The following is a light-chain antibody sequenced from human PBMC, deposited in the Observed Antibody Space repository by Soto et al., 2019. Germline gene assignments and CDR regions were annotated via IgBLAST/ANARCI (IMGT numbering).Light chain of an antibody. Sequence: DIVMTQSPDSLAVSLCERAAIGSKSSRIFLYSSNNKNYLSWYQQKPGQPPKLLIYWASTRESGVPDRFSGSGSGTDFTLTISSLQAEDVAVYYCQQYYSTPRTFGQGTKVDIK. CDR1: RIFLYSSNNKNY. CDR2: WAS. J-gene: IGKJ1*01. CDR3: QQYYSTPRT. V-gene: IGKV4-1*01.